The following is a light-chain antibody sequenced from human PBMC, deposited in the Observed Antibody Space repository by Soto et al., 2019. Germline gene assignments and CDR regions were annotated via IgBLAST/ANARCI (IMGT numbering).Light chain of an antibody. J-gene: IGLJ2*01. CDR2: NDN. V-gene: IGLV1-44*01. Sequence: QSVLTQPPSASGTPGQGVAISWSGSSSNMGSNTVNWYQHLPGTAPKLLIYNDNQRPSGVPDRFFGSKSGTSASLAITGLQSEDEADYYCAAWDGSLNHILFGGGTKVTVL. CDR1: SSNMGSNT. CDR3: AAWDGSLNHIL.